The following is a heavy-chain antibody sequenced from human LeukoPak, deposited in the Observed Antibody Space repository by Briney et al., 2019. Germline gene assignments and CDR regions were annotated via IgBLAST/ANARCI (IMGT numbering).Heavy chain of an antibody. D-gene: IGHD6-13*01. J-gene: IGHJ1*01. V-gene: IGHV4-39*01. CDR3: ARQTGGQYSSSWYVYFHH. CDR2: MYYSGST. Sequence: SETLSLTCSVSGASIRSSGDYWGWIRQPPGKGLEWIGSMYYSGSTYYNPSLKSRVTISADTSKDQLSLDLTSVTAADTAIYYCARQTGGQYSSSWYVYFHHWGQGTLVTVSS. CDR1: GASIRSSGDY.